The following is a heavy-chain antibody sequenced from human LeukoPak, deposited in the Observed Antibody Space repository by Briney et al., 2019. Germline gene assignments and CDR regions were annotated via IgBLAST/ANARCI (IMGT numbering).Heavy chain of an antibody. CDR3: ARSYNWNSDGWFDP. CDR1: GYTFTSYG. Sequence: ASVKVSCKASGYTFTSYGISWVRQAPGQGLEWMGWISAYNGNTNYAQKLQGRVTMTTDTSTSTAYMELRSLRSDDTAVYYCARSYNWNSDGWFDPWGQGTLVTVSS. D-gene: IGHD1-7*01. V-gene: IGHV1-18*01. J-gene: IGHJ5*02. CDR2: ISAYNGNT.